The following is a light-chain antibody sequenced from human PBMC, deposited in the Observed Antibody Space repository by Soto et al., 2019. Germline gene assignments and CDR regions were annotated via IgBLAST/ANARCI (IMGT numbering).Light chain of an antibody. CDR1: PGISTY. CDR3: QKYNRAPWT. Sequence: DIQMTQSPSSLSASVGDRVTITCRASPGISTYLAWYQQKPGKVPKLLIYAASTLQSGVPSRFSGSGSGTDFTLTISSLQPEDVATYYCQKYNRAPWTFGQGTKVEIK. CDR2: AAS. J-gene: IGKJ1*01. V-gene: IGKV1-27*01.